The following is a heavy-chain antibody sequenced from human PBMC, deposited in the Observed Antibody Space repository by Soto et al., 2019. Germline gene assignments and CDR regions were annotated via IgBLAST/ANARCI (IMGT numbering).Heavy chain of an antibody. V-gene: IGHV1-69*02. CDR3: ARFPQTAIVGAAYFDY. CDR1: GGTFSSYI. D-gene: IGHD1-26*01. CDR2: VIPILGIA. Sequence: SVKVSCKASGGTFSSYIISWVRQAPGQGLEWMGRVIPILGIANYAQKFQGRVTITAGKSTSTAYMELSSLRSEDTAVYYCARFPQTAIVGAAYFDYWGQGTLVTVSS. J-gene: IGHJ4*02.